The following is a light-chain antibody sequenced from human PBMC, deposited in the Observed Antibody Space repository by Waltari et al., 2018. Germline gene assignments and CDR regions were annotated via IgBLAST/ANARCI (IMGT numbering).Light chain of an antibody. V-gene: IGKV1-9*01. Sequence: IKLPHSHSPLYASVGVRVTITCRASQGISNYLAWYLQKPAKAPKLLIYAASTLQSGVPSRFSGSGSGSDFTLTISSLQPEDFATYDCQQFNSYQWTFGQGTKVEVK. CDR1: QGISNY. J-gene: IGKJ1*01. CDR3: QQFNSYQWT. CDR2: AAS.